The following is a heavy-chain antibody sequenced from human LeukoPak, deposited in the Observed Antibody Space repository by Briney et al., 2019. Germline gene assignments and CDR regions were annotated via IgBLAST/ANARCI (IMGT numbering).Heavy chain of an antibody. J-gene: IGHJ6*02. V-gene: IGHV1-69*04. CDR2: IIPILGIA. Sequence: ASVKVSCKASGGTFSSYAISWVRQAPGQGLGWMGRIIPILGIANYAQKFQGRVTITADKSTSTAYMELSSLRSEDTAVYYCARDEYYYYGMDVWGQGTTVTVSS. CDR1: GGTFSSYA. CDR3: ARDEYYYYGMDV.